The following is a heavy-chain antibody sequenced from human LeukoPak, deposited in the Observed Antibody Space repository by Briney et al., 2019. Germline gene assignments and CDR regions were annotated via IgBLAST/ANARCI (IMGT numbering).Heavy chain of an antibody. V-gene: IGHV3-23*01. D-gene: IGHD6-13*01. CDR3: AKVVGIAAAATYFDY. CDR2: ISGSGGST. J-gene: IGHJ4*02. CDR1: GFTFSSYG. Sequence: GGTLRLSCAASGFTFSSYGMSWVRQAPGKGLEWVSAISGSGGSTYYADSVKGRFTISRDNSKNTLYLQMNSLRAEDTAVYYCAKVVGIAAAATYFDYWGQGTLVTVSS.